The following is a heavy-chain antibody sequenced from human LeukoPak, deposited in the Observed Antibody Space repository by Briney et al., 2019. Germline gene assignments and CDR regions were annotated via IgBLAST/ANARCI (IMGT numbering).Heavy chain of an antibody. D-gene: IGHD4-17*01. CDR2: FDPEDGET. V-gene: IGHV1-24*01. CDR3: ATVRKSVVYGDPSPFDY. Sequence: GASVKVSCKVSGYTLTELSMHWVRQAPGKGLEWVGGFDPEDGETIYAQKFQGRVTMTEDTSTDTAYMELSSLRSEDTAVYYCATVRKSVVYGDPSPFDYWGQGTLVTVSS. J-gene: IGHJ4*02. CDR1: GYTLTELS.